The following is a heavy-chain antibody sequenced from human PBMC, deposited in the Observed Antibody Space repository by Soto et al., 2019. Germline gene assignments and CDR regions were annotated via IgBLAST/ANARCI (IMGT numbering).Heavy chain of an antibody. CDR2: IYYSGST. CDR1: GGSISSSSYY. J-gene: IGHJ4*02. V-gene: IGHV4-39*01. D-gene: IGHD6-19*01. CDR3: ARWTISSGWPYYFDY. Sequence: SETLSLTCTVSGGSISSSSYYWGWIRQPPGKGLEWIGSIYYSGSTYYNPSLKSRVTISVDTSKNQFSLKLSSVTAADTAVYYCARWTISSGWPYYFDYWGQGTLVTVSS.